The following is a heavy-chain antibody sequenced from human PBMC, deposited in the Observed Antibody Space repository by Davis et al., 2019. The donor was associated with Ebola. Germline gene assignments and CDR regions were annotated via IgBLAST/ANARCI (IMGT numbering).Heavy chain of an antibody. V-gene: IGHV4-59*12. CDR2: IYYSGST. Sequence: SETLSLTCTVSGGSISSYYWSWIRQPPGKGLEWIGYIYYSGSTNYNPSLKSRVTISVDTSKNQFSLKLSSVTAADTAVYYCARLGVPAAILRNWFDPWGQGTLVTVSS. CDR3: ARLGVPAAILRNWFDP. J-gene: IGHJ5*02. D-gene: IGHD2-2*01. CDR1: GGSISSYY.